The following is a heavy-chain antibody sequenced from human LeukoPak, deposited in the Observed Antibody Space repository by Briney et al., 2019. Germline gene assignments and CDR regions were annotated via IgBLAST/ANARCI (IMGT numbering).Heavy chain of an antibody. J-gene: IGHJ6*02. Sequence: SQTLSLTCAISGDTVSSNTAAWNWIRQSPSRGLEWLGRTHCRSKWNTDYAASVQNRITINPDTSTNQFSLQLKSATPEDTAVYYCSRQRSTSTYYFGLDVWGQGTMVTVSS. V-gene: IGHV6-1*01. CDR2: THCRSKWNT. CDR3: SRQRSTSTYYFGLDV. CDR1: GDTVSSNTAA. D-gene: IGHD6-6*01.